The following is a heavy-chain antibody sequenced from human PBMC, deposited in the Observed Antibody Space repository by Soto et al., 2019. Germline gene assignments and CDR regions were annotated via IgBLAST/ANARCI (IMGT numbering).Heavy chain of an antibody. Sequence: GGSLRLSCAVSGFTFSDYGMHWVRQAPGKGLEWVAVMSYAGTYKYYADSVKGRFTISRDLSGNTLFLQMNSLRLEDTAVYFCAKEMYPRTVLESSSPWGDYWGQGTLVTVSS. V-gene: IGHV3-30*18. CDR2: MSYAGTYK. CDR1: GFTFSDYG. CDR3: AKEMYPRTVLESSSPWGDY. J-gene: IGHJ4*02. D-gene: IGHD6-6*01.